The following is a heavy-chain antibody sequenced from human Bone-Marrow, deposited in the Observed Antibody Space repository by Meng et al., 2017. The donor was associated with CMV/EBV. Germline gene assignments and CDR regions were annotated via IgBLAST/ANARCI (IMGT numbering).Heavy chain of an antibody. V-gene: IGHV4-39*07. Sequence: SETLSLTCTVSGGSISSSSYYWGWIRQPPGKGLEWIGSIYYSGSTYYNPSLKSRVTISVDTSKNQFSLKLSSVTAADTAVYYCARDALWFPYDYWGQGTRVTVYS. CDR2: IYYSGST. J-gene: IGHJ4*02. CDR3: ARDALWFPYDY. D-gene: IGHD3-10*01. CDR1: GGSISSSSYY.